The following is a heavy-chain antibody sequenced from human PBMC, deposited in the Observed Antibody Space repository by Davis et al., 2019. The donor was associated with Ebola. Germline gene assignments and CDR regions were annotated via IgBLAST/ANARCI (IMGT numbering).Heavy chain of an antibody. CDR1: GGSFSGYY. D-gene: IGHD1-26*01. J-gene: IGHJ6*02. V-gene: IGHV4-34*01. CDR3: ASHGSGSYHYYYYGMDV. Sequence: PSETLSLTCAVYGGSFSGYYWSWIRQPPGKGLEWIGEINHSGSTNYNPSLKSRVTISVDTSKNQFSLKLSSVTAADTAVYYCASHGSGSYHYYYYGMDVWGQGTTVTVSS. CDR2: INHSGST.